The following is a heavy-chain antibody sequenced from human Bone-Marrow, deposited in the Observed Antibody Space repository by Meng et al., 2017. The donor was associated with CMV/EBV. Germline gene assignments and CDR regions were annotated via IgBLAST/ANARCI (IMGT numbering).Heavy chain of an antibody. CDR3: TRLHMTTVTTFDY. Sequence: GESLKISWKGSGYSFTSYWIGWVRQMPGKGLEWMGIIYPGDSDTRYSPSFQGQVTISDDKSIHTAYLQWSSLKASNTAMYYCTRLHMTTVTTFDYWGQGTLVTVSS. D-gene: IGHD4-17*01. CDR1: GYSFTSYW. V-gene: IGHV5-51*01. CDR2: IYPGDSDT. J-gene: IGHJ4*02.